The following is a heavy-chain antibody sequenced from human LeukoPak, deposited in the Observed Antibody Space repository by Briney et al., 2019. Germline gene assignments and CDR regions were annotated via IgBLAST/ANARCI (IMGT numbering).Heavy chain of an antibody. Sequence: PSETLSLTCTVSGGSISSYYWSWIRQPPGKGLGWIGYIYYSGSTNYNPSLKSRVTISVDTSKNQFSLKLSSVTAADTAVYYCARGGSYSASDYWGQGTLVTVSS. CDR1: GGSISSYY. CDR2: IYYSGST. CDR3: ARGGSYSASDY. D-gene: IGHD1-26*01. J-gene: IGHJ4*02. V-gene: IGHV4-59*01.